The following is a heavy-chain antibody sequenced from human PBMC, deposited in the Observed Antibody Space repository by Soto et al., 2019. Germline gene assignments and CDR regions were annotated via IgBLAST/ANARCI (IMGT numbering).Heavy chain of an antibody. CDR3: TILGSGWYFDY. D-gene: IGHD6-19*01. CDR1: GFTFSNAW. V-gene: IGHV3-15*01. Sequence: GGSLRLSCAASGFTFSNAWMSWVRQAPGKGLEWVGRIKSKTDGGTTDYAAPVKGRFTIARDDSKNTLYLQMNSLKTEDTAVYYCTILGSGWYFDYWGQGTLVTVSS. CDR2: IKSKTDGGTT. J-gene: IGHJ4*02.